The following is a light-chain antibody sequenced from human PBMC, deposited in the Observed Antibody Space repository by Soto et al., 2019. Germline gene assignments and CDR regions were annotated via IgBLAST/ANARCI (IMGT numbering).Light chain of an antibody. J-gene: IGKJ1*01. CDR3: QQYSDWPWT. V-gene: IGKV3-15*01. Sequence: EIVLTQSPATLSVSPGERATFSCRASQSLTTDLAWYQQRPGQAPRLLIYRASTRATGIPARFSGSGSGTEFTLTISSLQSEDFAVYYCQQYSDWPWTFGQGTKVDIK. CDR1: QSLTTD. CDR2: RAS.